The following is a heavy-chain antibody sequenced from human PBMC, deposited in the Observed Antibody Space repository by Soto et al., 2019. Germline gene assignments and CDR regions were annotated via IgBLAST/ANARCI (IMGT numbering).Heavy chain of an antibody. CDR1: GGTFSSYT. CDR3: ARDTPAGWFDP. CDR2: IIPILGIA. D-gene: IGHD6-25*01. V-gene: IGHV1-69*08. Sequence: QVQLVQSGAEVKKPGSSVKVSCKASGGTFSSYTISWVRQAPGRGLEWMGRIIPILGIANYAQKFQGRVTITADKSTSTAYMELSSLRSEDTAVYYCARDTPAGWFDPWGQGTLVTVSS. J-gene: IGHJ5*02.